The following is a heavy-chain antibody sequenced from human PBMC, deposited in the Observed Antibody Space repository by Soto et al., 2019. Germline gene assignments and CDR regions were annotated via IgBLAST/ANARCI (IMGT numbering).Heavy chain of an antibody. CDR1: GFTVDDYT. CDR3: ARGAAGWLVADHYYFDY. V-gene: IGHV3-43*01. J-gene: IGHJ4*02. D-gene: IGHD6-19*01. CDR2: ISWDGSNK. Sequence: GGSPRLCCAACGFTVDDYTMHWVRQDPGKGLEWVSLISWDGSNKYYADSVKGRFTISRDNSKNTLYLQMNSLRAEDTAVYYCARGAAGWLVADHYYFDYWGQGTLVTVSS.